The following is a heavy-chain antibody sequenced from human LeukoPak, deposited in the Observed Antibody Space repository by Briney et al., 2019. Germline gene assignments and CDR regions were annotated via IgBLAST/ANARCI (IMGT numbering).Heavy chain of an antibody. V-gene: IGHV3-30*03. D-gene: IGHD3-3*01. Sequence: GGSLRLSCAASGFTFSSYGMHWVRQAPGKGLEWVAVISYDGSNKYYGDSVKGRFTISRDNAKNSLYLQMNSLRDEDTAVYYCASESDFWSGYPNDYWGQGTLVTVSS. CDR3: ASESDFWSGYPNDY. J-gene: IGHJ4*02. CDR2: ISYDGSNK. CDR1: GFTFSSYG.